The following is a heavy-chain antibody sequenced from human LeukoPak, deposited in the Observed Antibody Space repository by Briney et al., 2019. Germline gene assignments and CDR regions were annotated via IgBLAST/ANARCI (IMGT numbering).Heavy chain of an antibody. CDR1: GYTFTGYY. Sequence: ASVKVSCKASGYTFTGYYMHWVRQAPGQGLEWMGWINPNSGGTNYAQKFQGRVTMTRDTSISTAYMELSRLRSDDTAVYYCARDSGTTGEVKFDPWGQGTLVTVSS. CDR3: ARDSGTTGEVKFDP. D-gene: IGHD3-10*01. V-gene: IGHV1-2*02. J-gene: IGHJ5*02. CDR2: INPNSGGT.